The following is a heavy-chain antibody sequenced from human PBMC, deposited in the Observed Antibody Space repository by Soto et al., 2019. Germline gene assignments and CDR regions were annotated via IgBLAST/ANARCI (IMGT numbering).Heavy chain of an antibody. J-gene: IGHJ4*02. CDR2: ISSNGGST. Sequence: PGGSLRLSCSASGFTFSSYAKHWVRQAPGKGLEYVSAISSNGGSTYYADSVKGRFTFSRDNSKNTLYLQMSSLRAEYTAVYYCVSLSSGYDFRLLCWGQGTLVTVSS. CDR1: GFTFSSYA. D-gene: IGHD5-12*01. CDR3: VSLSSGYDFRLLC. V-gene: IGHV3-64D*08.